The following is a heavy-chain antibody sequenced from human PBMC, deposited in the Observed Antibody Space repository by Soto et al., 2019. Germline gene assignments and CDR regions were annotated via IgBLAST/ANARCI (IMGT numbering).Heavy chain of an antibody. V-gene: IGHV3-15*07. J-gene: IGHJ4*02. Sequence: EVQLVESGGGLVKPGGSLRLSCAASGFTFSNAWMNWVRQAPGKGLEWVGRIKSKTDGGTTDYAAPVKGRFTISRDDSKNTLYLQMNSLKTEDTAVYYCATDPNRATVTPRGGQGTLVTVSS. CDR2: IKSKTDGGTT. D-gene: IGHD4-17*01. CDR3: ATDPNRATVTPR. CDR1: GFTFSNAW.